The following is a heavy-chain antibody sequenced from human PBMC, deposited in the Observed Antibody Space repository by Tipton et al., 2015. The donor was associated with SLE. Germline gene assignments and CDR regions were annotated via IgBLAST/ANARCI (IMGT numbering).Heavy chain of an antibody. Sequence: QLVQSGAEVKKPGESLKISCKASGYSFSDYWIAWVRQMPGKGLEWMGIIYPGDSDTRYSPSFQGQVTISADMSTNMAFLQWSSLKASDTAMYYCARGRHNGLASFENVRWLDPWGQGTLVTVSS. CDR1: GYSFSDYW. J-gene: IGHJ5*02. CDR2: IYPGDSDT. CDR3: ARGRHNGLASFENVRWLDP. V-gene: IGHV5-51*03. D-gene: IGHD2-8*01.